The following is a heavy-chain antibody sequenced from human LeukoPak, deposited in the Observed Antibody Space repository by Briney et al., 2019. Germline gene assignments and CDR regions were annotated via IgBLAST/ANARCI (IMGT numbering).Heavy chain of an antibody. D-gene: IGHD3-16*01. J-gene: IGHJ4*02. Sequence: PGGSLRLSCAASGFTFSSYDMTWVRQAPGKGLQWLSKISGTGDNTYYADSVEGRFTISRDNSKNTLYLEMSSLRAEDTAVYYCAKAAGGMNRELDYWGQGTLVTVSS. V-gene: IGHV3-23*01. CDR2: ISGTGDNT. CDR3: AKAAGGMNRELDY. CDR1: GFTFSSYD.